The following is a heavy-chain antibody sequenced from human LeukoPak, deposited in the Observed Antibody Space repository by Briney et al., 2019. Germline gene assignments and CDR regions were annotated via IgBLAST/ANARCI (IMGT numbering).Heavy chain of an antibody. Sequence: PGEPLTISCQGSGYSFTTYCIGWVRQMPGKGLEGMGVICPRDSHTRYTPTFQAHVTISAYKTITTAYLQWSSLKASDPASYYCARLPTRLLWFVQLLRGDYLDYWGQGTLVTVSS. CDR2: ICPRDSHT. V-gene: IGHV5-51*01. CDR3: ARLPTRLLWFVQLLRGDYLDY. D-gene: IGHD3-10*01. J-gene: IGHJ4*02. CDR1: GYSFTTYC.